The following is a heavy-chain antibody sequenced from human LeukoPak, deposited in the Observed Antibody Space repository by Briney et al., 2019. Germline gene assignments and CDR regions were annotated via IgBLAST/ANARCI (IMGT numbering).Heavy chain of an antibody. J-gene: IGHJ5*02. D-gene: IGHD4-17*01. Sequence: TGGSLRLSCAASGFTFSSFAMSWVRQAPGKGLEWVSAISGTTSSTYYADSAKGRFTISRDNSKNTLYLQMNTLRGEDTAIYYRARDYGDYAGNWFDPWGQGTLVTVSS. CDR2: ISGTTSST. CDR3: ARDYGDYAGNWFDP. V-gene: IGHV3-23*01. CDR1: GFTFSSFA.